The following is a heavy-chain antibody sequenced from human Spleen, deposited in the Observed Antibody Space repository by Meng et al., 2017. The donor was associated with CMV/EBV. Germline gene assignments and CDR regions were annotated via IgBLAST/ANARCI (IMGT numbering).Heavy chain of an antibody. CDR3: ARELGAAARSY. CDR1: GGSISSSSYY. D-gene: IGHD6-13*01. J-gene: IGHJ4*02. Sequence: LQLQGSGPGLVKPSETLSLTCTVSGGSISSSSYYWGWIRQPPGKGLEWIGSIYYSGSTYYNPSLKSRVTISVDTSKNQFSLKLSSVTAADTAVYYCARELGAAARSYWGQGTLVTVS. V-gene: IGHV4-39*07. CDR2: IYYSGST.